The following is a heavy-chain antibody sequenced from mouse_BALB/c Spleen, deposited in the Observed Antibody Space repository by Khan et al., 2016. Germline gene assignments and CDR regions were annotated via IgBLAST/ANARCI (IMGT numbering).Heavy chain of an antibody. CDR2: ISVGGAYT. V-gene: IGHV5-4*02. D-gene: IGHD1-1*02. CDR3: ARTYGNYGYFDV. J-gene: IGHJ1*01. Sequence: EVELVESGGGLVKPGGSLKLSCAASGFTFSDYYMYWVRQTPEKRLEWVATISVGGAYTYYPDSVKGRFTISRDHAKNNLYLQMSSLKSEDTAMYYCARTYGNYGYFDVWGAGTTVTVSS. CDR1: GFTFSDYY.